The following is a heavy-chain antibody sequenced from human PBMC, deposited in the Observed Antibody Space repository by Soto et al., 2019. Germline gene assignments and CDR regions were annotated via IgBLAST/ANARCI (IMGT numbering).Heavy chain of an antibody. CDR1: GYTLTGLA. CDR2: FDPDNGET. V-gene: IGHV1-24*01. J-gene: IGHJ6*02. CDR3: ARGGKYCTNGVCSSNGMDA. D-gene: IGHD2-8*01. Sequence: GASVKVSCKVSGYTLTGLAMHWVRQAPGKGLEWMGGFDPDNGETNYAQKFQGRVTMTTDTSTGTAYMELSSLRSDDTAVYYCARGGKYCTNGVCSSNGMDAWGQGTTVTVSS.